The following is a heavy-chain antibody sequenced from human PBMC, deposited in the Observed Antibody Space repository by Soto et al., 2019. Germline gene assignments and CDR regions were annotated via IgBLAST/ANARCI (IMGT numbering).Heavy chain of an antibody. CDR3: ARAGEKYYYDTSGYCSDH. CDR1: GFAFSSYA. V-gene: IGHV3-30-3*01. Sequence: GGSLRLSCVASGFAFSSYAMHWVRQAPGKGLEWVTIISYDGTNIYYADSVKGRFTVSRDNSENTLYLQMNSLRAEDTAVYYCARAGEKYYYDTSGYCSDHWGQGTLVTVSS. CDR2: ISYDGTNI. J-gene: IGHJ4*02. D-gene: IGHD3-22*01.